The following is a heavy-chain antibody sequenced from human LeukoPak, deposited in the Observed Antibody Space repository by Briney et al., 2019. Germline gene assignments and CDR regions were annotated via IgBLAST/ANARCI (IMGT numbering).Heavy chain of an antibody. CDR1: GFTFSSYG. CDR3: AREYTSYDFWSGYYYYYGMDV. CDR2: ISYDGSNK. V-gene: IGHV3-30*03. Sequence: GALRLSCAASGFTFSSYGMHWVRQAPGKGLEWVAVISYDGSNKYYADSVKGRFTISRDNSKNTLYLQMNSLRAEDTAVYYCAREYTSYDFWSGYYYYYGMDVWGQGTTVTVSS. J-gene: IGHJ6*02. D-gene: IGHD3-3*01.